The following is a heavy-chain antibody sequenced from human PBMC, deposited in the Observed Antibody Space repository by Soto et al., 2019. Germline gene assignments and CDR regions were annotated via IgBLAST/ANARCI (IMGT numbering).Heavy chain of an antibody. CDR3: ARGWGYFDSSGFPYLYAMDV. D-gene: IGHD3-22*01. CDR2: IKEDGSEK. Sequence: LRLSCAASGFTFSTYWMSWVRQAPGKGLEWVANIKEDGSEKYYVDSVEGRFTISRDNAKNSLYLQMTSLRAEDTALYYCARGWGYFDSSGFPYLYAMDVWGQGTTVTVSS. J-gene: IGHJ6*02. CDR1: GFTFSTYW. V-gene: IGHV3-7*01.